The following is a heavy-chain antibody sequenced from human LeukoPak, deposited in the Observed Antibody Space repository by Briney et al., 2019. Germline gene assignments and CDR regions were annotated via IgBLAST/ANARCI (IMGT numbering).Heavy chain of an antibody. D-gene: IGHD5-18*01. V-gene: IGHV4-31*03. CDR3: ASESTYRYNY. CDR1: GGSISSGGYY. CDR2: IYYSGST. J-gene: IGHJ4*02. Sequence: SETLSLTCTVPGGSISSGGYYWSWIRQHPGKGLEWIGYIYYSGSTYYNPSLKSRVTISIDTSKNQFSLKLSSVTAADTAVYYCASESTYRYNYWGQGTLVTVSS.